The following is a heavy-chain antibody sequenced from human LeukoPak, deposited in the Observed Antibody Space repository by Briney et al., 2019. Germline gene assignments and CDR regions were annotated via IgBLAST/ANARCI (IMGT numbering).Heavy chain of an antibody. D-gene: IGHD2-21*01. J-gene: IGHJ4*02. Sequence: PGRSVRLSCASSGFILRSYTMHWVRQAPAKGLEGVAGIAQEGWYKYQADSVKGRFNVSRDNSKNTLFLQMNSLRADNTSVYYWAREDGDGSAPDYWGEGTLVTVSS. CDR1: GFILRSYT. CDR2: IAQEGWYK. CDR3: AREDGDGSAPDY. V-gene: IGHV3-30*01.